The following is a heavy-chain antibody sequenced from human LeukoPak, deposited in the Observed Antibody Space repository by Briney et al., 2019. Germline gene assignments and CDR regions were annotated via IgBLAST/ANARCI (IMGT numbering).Heavy chain of an antibody. CDR3: TWMATIFTVDY. Sequence: GESLRLSCVLSGLTFSDAWMSWVRQAPGKGLEWVGRIRNNRITDYAAPVQGRFSISRDNSKNTFYLQMNSLRTEDTGMYFCTWMATIFTVDYWGQGTLVTVSS. CDR2: IRNNRIT. D-gene: IGHD5-12*01. J-gene: IGHJ4*02. CDR1: GLTFSDAW. V-gene: IGHV3-15*01.